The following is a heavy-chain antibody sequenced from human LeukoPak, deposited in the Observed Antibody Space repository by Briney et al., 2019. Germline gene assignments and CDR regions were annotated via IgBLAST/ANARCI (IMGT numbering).Heavy chain of an antibody. D-gene: IGHD3-9*01. CDR2: IYSGGST. CDR1: GFTVSSNY. CDR3: ARERRPYYDILTLVYYYYGMDV. Sequence: GGSLRLSCAASGFTVSSNYMSWVRQAPGKGLEWVSVIYSGGSTYYADSVKGRFTISSDNSKNTLYLQMNSLRAEDTAVYYCARERRPYYDILTLVYYYYGMDVWGQGTTVTVSS. J-gene: IGHJ6*02. V-gene: IGHV3-66*01.